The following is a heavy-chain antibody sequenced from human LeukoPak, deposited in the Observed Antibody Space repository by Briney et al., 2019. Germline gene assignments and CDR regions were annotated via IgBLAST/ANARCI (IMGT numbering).Heavy chain of an antibody. D-gene: IGHD2-15*01. CDR1: GGSITSGDYY. CDR3: ARDGCSGASCYPGWFDP. V-gene: IGHV4-31*03. J-gene: IGHJ5*02. CDR2: IHYSGST. Sequence: SETLSLTCTVSGGSITSGDYYWSWIRQHPGKGLEWSGYIHYSGSTNSNPSLKSRVTISVDTSKNQFSLKLSSVTAADTAVYYCARDGCSGASCYPGWFDPWGQGTLVTVSS.